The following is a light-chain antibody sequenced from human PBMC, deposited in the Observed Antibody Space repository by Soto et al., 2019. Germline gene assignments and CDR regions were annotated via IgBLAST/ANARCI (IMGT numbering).Light chain of an antibody. Sequence: EIVLTQSPATLSVSPGERATLSCRASQSISNNLAWYQQKPGQAPRLVIYSAFTRATGIPARFSGSWSGTEFTLTISSLQSEDFAVYYCQQYNKWPPWTFGQGTKVEIK. CDR3: QQYNKWPPWT. CDR2: SAF. V-gene: IGKV3-15*01. J-gene: IGKJ1*01. CDR1: QSISNN.